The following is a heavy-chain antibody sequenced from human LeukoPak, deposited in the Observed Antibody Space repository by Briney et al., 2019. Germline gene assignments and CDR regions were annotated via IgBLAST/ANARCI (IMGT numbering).Heavy chain of an antibody. CDR3: AKGEGMIVH. D-gene: IGHD3-22*01. V-gene: IGHV3-74*01. J-gene: IGHJ4*02. Sequence: PGGSLRLSCTASGFSFSGHWMHWAHQLPGKGLVWVSRISPTGSTTSYADSVKGRFTVSRDNAKNTLYLQVNNLRAEDTAVYYCAKGEGMIVHWGQGTLVTVSS. CDR2: ISPTGSTT. CDR1: GFSFSGHW.